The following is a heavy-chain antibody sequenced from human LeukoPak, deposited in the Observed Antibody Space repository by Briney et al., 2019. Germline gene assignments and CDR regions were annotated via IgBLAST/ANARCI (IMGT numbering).Heavy chain of an antibody. CDR1: GYTFTSYY. V-gene: IGHV1-46*01. CDR2: INPSGGST. J-gene: IGHJ6*03. D-gene: IGHD5-12*01. CDR3: ARDGVATNSLDYYMDV. Sequence: GASVKVSCKASGYTFTSYYMHWVRQAPGQGLEWMGIINPSGGSTSYAQKFQGRVTMTRDMSTSTVYMELSSLRSEDTAVYYCARDGVATNSLDYYMDVWGKGTTVTVSS.